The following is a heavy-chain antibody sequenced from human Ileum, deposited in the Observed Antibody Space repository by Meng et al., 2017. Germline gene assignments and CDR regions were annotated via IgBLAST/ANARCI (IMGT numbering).Heavy chain of an antibody. CDR2: MNTDKGNT. V-gene: IGHV1-18*01. Sequence: QEQLVRAGAEEKKPGAAVTVSCKASGYTFTTYGISWVRQAPGQGLEWMGWMNTDKGNTNYAQKFQGRVTMSRDTSTSTAYMELRSLRSDDTAVYYCAREGAYNGGDYWGQGTLVTVSS. J-gene: IGHJ4*02. CDR3: AREGAYNGGDY. CDR1: GYTFTTYG. D-gene: IGHD1-1*01.